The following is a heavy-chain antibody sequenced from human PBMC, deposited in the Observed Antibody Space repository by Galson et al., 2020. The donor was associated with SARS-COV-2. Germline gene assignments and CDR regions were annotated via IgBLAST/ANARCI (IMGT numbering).Heavy chain of an antibody. J-gene: IGHJ4*02. D-gene: IGHD6-19*01. CDR1: GGSISGTSYY. Sequence: SETLSLTCAVSGGSISGTSYYWSWIRQPAGKGLERIGRIHSSGSTNYNPSLKSRVTISIDTSKNQFSLRLSSVTAADTAIYYCASGPVAGSGEWGQGTLVTVSS. V-gene: IGHV4-61*02. CDR2: IHSSGST. CDR3: ASGPVAGSGE.